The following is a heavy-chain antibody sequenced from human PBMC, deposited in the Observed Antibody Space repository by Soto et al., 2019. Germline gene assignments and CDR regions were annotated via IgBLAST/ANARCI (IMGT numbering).Heavy chain of an antibody. Sequence: GGSLRLSCAASGFTFSSYAMHWVRQAPGKGLEWVAVISYDGSNKYYADSVKGRFTISGDNSKNTLYLKMNSLRAEDTAFFYCAREGLYYYGSGSYLDVWGQGTTVTVSS. CDR1: GFTFSSYA. V-gene: IGHV3-30-3*01. CDR2: ISYDGSNK. D-gene: IGHD3-10*01. J-gene: IGHJ6*02. CDR3: AREGLYYYGSGSYLDV.